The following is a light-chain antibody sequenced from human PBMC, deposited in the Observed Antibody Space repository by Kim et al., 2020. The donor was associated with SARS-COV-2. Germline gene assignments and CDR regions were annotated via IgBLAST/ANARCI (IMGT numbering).Light chain of an antibody. Sequence: IVLTQSPATLSVSPGERVTLSCRASESVTTASVAWHQHKPGQPPRLLIYGASYRATGIADRFSGSGSGTEFTLTISRLEPEDLAVYYCQQYARPPYDFGEGTKLEI. CDR2: GAS. V-gene: IGKV3-20*01. CDR3: QQYARPPYD. J-gene: IGKJ4*01. CDR1: ESVTTAS.